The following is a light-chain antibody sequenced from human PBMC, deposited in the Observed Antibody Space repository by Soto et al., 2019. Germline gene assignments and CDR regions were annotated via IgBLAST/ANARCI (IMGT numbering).Light chain of an antibody. V-gene: IGLV2-14*01. J-gene: IGLJ1*01. CDR2: EVT. CDR1: SSDVGGYNY. CDR3: SSYTSRSTLV. Sequence: QSALTQPASVSGSPGQSITISCTGTSSDVGGYNYVSWYQQHPGKPPKLMIYEVTKRPSVVPNRFSGSKSGNTASLTISGLQAEDEADYYCSSYTSRSTLVFGTGTKVTVL.